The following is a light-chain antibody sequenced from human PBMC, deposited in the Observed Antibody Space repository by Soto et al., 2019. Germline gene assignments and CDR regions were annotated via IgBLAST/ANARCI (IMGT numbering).Light chain of an antibody. CDR3: QQYYSYPLAT. CDR1: QGISSY. Sequence: ALRMTQSPSSLSASTGDRVTITCRASQGISSYLAWYQQKPGKAPKLLIYAASTLQSGVPSRFSGSGSGTDFTLTISCLQSEDFATYYCQQYYSYPLATFGQGTRLEIK. V-gene: IGKV1-8*01. J-gene: IGKJ5*01. CDR2: AAS.